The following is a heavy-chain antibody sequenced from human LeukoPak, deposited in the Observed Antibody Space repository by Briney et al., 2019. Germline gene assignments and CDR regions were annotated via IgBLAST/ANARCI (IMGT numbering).Heavy chain of an antibody. D-gene: IGHD4-17*01. CDR1: GYTFTNYY. CDR3: ARRGDYGDSLSYYTMDV. Sequence: VASVKVSCKASGYTFTNYYIHWVRQAPGQGLEWMGIINPSGGGTSYAQKFQGRVTMTRDTSTSTVYMELSSLRSEDTAVYYCARRGDYGDSLSYYTMDVWGQGTTVTVSS. J-gene: IGHJ6*02. V-gene: IGHV1-46*01. CDR2: INPSGGGT.